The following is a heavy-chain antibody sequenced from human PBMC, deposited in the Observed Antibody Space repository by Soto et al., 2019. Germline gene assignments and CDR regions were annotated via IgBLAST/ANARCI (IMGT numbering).Heavy chain of an antibody. V-gene: IGHV1-18*01. CDR1: GYMFSGFG. D-gene: IGHD3-10*01. Sequence: QVQLVQSGAEVKKPGASVKVSCKASGYMFSGFGINWVRQAPGQGLEWMGWIRPYDGNTDYAQNLQGRLTMTTDTSTSTAYMELRSLTSDGTAVYYCARDLDGSGSYYTDYWGPGTLVTVSS. CDR3: ARDLDGSGSYYTDY. CDR2: IRPYDGNT. J-gene: IGHJ4*02.